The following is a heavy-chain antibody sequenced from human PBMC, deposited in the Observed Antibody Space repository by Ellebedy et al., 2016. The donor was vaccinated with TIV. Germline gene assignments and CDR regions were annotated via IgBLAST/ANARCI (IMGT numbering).Heavy chain of an antibody. CDR2: IYYSGST. Sequence: MPSETLSLTCTVPGVSISSYYWSWIRQPPGKGLEWIGYIYYSGSTNYNPSLKSRVTISVDTSKNQFSLKLSSVTAAGTAVYYCASSLTMLRGGMDVWGQGTTVTVSS. J-gene: IGHJ6*02. D-gene: IGHD3-10*01. V-gene: IGHV4-59*01. CDR3: ASSLTMLRGGMDV. CDR1: GVSISSYY.